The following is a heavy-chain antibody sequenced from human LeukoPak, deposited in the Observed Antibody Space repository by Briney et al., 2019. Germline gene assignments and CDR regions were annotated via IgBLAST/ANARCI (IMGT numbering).Heavy chain of an antibody. V-gene: IGHV4-59*01. Sequence: SETLSLTCTVSGGSISSYYWSWIRQPPGKGLEWSGYIYYSGSTNYNPSLKSRVTISVDTSKNQFSLKLSSVTAADTAVYYCARGRSYSSSYAGTFDYWGQGTLVTVS. CDR1: GGSISSYY. J-gene: IGHJ4*02. D-gene: IGHD6-13*01. CDR3: ARGRSYSSSYAGTFDY. CDR2: IYYSGST.